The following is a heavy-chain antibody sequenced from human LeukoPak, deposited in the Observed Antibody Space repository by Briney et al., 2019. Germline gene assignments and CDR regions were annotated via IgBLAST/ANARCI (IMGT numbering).Heavy chain of an antibody. CDR2: ISSSTSYI. J-gene: IGHJ4*02. V-gene: IGHV3-21*01. Sequence: GGSLRLSCAASGFTFSVYSMNWVRQAPGKGLEWVSSISSSTSYIYYADSVKGRFTISRDNAKNSLYLQMNSLSAEDTAVYYCGREGGGGYYFDYWGQGTLVTVSS. D-gene: IGHD3-16*01. CDR3: GREGGGGYYFDY. CDR1: GFTFSVYS.